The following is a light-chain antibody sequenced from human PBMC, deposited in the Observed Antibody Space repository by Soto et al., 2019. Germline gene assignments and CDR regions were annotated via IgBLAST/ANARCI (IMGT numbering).Light chain of an antibody. Sequence: EIVLTQSPATLSLSPGERATLSCRASQSVGSYLAWYQHKPGQAPRLLIYGASNRATDIPGRFSGRESGTDFTLTISSLESGDSAVYYCQQRDKWPRTFGQGTKLEIK. CDR3: QQRDKWPRT. CDR2: GAS. CDR1: QSVGSY. V-gene: IGKV3-11*01. J-gene: IGKJ2*01.